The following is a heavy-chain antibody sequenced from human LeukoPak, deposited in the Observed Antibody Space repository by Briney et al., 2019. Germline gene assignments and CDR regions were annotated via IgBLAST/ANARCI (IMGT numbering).Heavy chain of an antibody. D-gene: IGHD3-22*01. CDR1: GYTFTSYD. CDR3: ARGRYDYDSSGYRY. J-gene: IGHJ4*02. CDR2: MNPNSGNT. Sequence: ASVKVSCKASGYTFTSYDINWVRQATGQGLEWMGWMNPNSGNTGYAQKFQGRVTMTRNTSISTAYMELSSLTSEDTAVYYCARGRYDYDSSGYRYWGQGTLVTVSS. V-gene: IGHV1-8*01.